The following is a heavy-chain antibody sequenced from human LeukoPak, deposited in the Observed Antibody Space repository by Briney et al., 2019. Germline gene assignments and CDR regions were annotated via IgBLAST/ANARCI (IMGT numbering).Heavy chain of an antibody. J-gene: IGHJ6*02. CDR3: ARAASSNIYYYYGMDV. D-gene: IGHD6-13*01. CDR1: GFTFSSYA. Sequence: GGSLRLSCAASGFTFSSYAMHWVRQAPGKGLEWVAVISYDGSNKYYADSVKGRFTISRDNSKSTLYLQMNSLRAEDTAVYYCARAASSNIYYYYGMDVWGQGTTVTVSS. V-gene: IGHV3-30-3*01. CDR2: ISYDGSNK.